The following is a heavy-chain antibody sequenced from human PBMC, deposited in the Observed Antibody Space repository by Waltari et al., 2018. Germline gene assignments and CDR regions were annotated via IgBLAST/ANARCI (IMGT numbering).Heavy chain of an antibody. V-gene: IGHV1-2*06. CDR3: ARDLRRLTTKSGGMDV. Sequence: QVQLVQSGAEVKKPGASVKVSCKASGYTFTGSYMPWVRQAHGQGLEWMGRINPNSGGTNYAQKFQGRVTMTRDTSISTAYMELSRLRSDDTAVYYCARDLRRLTTKSGGMDVWGQGTTVTVSS. J-gene: IGHJ6*02. CDR2: INPNSGGT. CDR1: GYTFTGSY. D-gene: IGHD4-17*01.